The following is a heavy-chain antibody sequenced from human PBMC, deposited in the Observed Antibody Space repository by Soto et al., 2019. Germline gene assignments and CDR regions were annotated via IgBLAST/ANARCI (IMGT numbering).Heavy chain of an antibody. CDR1: GFTFSSYA. J-gene: IGHJ4*02. Sequence: EVQLLESGGGLVQPGGSLRLSCAASGFTFSSYAMAWVRQAPGKGLEWVSGISASTHTTNYADSVKGRFTISRDNSKNTLHLQMHRLRAEDTAVYFCAKDSSPLPPVTTLDYWGQGTLVTVSS. D-gene: IGHD4-17*01. CDR2: ISASTHTT. V-gene: IGHV3-23*01. CDR3: AKDSSPLPPVTTLDY.